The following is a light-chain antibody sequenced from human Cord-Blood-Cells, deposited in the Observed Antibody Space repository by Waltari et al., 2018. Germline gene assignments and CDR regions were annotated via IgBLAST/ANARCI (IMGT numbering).Light chain of an antibody. Sequence: EIVLTQSPATLSLSPGERATLSCRASQSVSSYLAWYQQKPGQAPRPLIYDASNRATGIPARFSGSGSGTDFTLTISSLELEDFVVYYCQQRSNWPPVFTFGPGTKVDIK. CDR1: QSVSSY. J-gene: IGKJ3*01. V-gene: IGKV3-11*01. CDR2: DAS. CDR3: QQRSNWPPVFT.